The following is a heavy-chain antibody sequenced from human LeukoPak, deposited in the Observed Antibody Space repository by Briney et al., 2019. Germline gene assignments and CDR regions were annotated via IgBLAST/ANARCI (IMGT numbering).Heavy chain of an antibody. D-gene: IGHD3-9*01. Sequence: GGSLRLSCAASGFTFSSYAMSWVRQAPGKGLEWVSAISGSGGSTYYADSVKGRFTISRDNSTNTLYLQMNSLRAEDTAVYYCARYYDILTGETGIDYWGQGTLVTVSS. J-gene: IGHJ4*02. V-gene: IGHV3-23*01. CDR1: GFTFSSYA. CDR2: ISGSGGST. CDR3: ARYYDILTGETGIDY.